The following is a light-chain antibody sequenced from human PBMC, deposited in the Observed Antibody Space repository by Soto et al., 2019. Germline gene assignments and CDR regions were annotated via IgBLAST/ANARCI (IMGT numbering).Light chain of an antibody. J-gene: IGKJ3*01. CDR3: EQSGNASLST. CDR1: QSVSSNN. Sequence: IALTQSPGTLSLSPGERATLSCRASQSVSSNNLAWYQQNPGQPPRLLIYGVSSRATDIPDRFRGSGSGTDFTLTVSRLEPEDFAVYYCEQSGNASLSTFGPGTKVDIK. CDR2: GVS. V-gene: IGKV3-20*01.